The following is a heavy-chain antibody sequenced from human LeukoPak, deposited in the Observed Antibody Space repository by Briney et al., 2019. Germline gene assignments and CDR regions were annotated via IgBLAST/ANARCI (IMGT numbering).Heavy chain of an antibody. CDR1: GESFSGHF. CDR3: ASADTYYYGSGSPNPPFDP. CDR2: IDHSGSA. J-gene: IGHJ5*02. V-gene: IGHV4-34*01. Sequence: PSETLSLTCAVYGESFSGHFWIWIRQPPGKGLEWIGEIDHSGSANYNPSLKSRVTISVDTSKNQFSLRVNSATAADTAVYYCASADTYYYGSGSPNPPFDPWGQGTLVTVSS. D-gene: IGHD3-10*01.